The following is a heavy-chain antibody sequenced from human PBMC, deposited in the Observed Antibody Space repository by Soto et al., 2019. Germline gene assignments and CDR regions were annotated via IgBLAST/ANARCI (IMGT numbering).Heavy chain of an antibody. CDR2: IIPIFGTA. Sequence: GASVKVSCKASGGTFSSYAISWVRQAPGQGLEWMGGIIPIFGTANYAQKFQGRVTSTADESTSTAYMELSSLRSEYTAVYYCASPVPTVVTPTYYYGMDVWGQGTTVTVSS. CDR3: ASPVPTVVTPTYYYGMDV. V-gene: IGHV1-69*13. J-gene: IGHJ6*02. D-gene: IGHD2-21*02. CDR1: GGTFSSYA.